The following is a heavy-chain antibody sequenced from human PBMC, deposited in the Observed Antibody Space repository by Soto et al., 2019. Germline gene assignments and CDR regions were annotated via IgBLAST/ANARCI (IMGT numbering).Heavy chain of an antibody. V-gene: IGHV4-34*01. CDR1: GGSFSGYY. CDR2: INHSGST. Sequence: ESLSLTCAVYGGSFSGYYWSWIRQPPGKGLEWIGEINHSGSTNYNPSLKSRVTISVDTSKNQFSLKLSSVTAADTAVYYCAISGNIPDRWFDPWGQGTLVTVSS. CDR3: AISGNIPDRWFDP. J-gene: IGHJ5*02.